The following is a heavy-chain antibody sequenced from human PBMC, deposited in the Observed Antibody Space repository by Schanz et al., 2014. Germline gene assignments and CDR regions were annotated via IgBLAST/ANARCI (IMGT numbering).Heavy chain of an antibody. CDR3: AKDMHKDYGGKPQAFDI. Sequence: QVELVESGGGVVQPGRSLRLSCAASGFTFSRHAMHWVRQAAGKGLEWVAAITYDGSNKYYAESVKGRFAISRDNSKDTLYLQMNSLRTEDTAVYYCAKDMHKDYGGKPQAFDIWGQGTMVTVSS. J-gene: IGHJ3*02. V-gene: IGHV3-30*09. CDR2: ITYDGSNK. D-gene: IGHD4-17*01. CDR1: GFTFSRHA.